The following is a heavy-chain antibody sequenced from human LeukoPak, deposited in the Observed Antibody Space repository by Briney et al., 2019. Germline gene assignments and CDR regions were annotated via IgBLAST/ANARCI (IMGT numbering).Heavy chain of an antibody. Sequence: SGGSLRLSCAASGFTFSSYGMHWVRQAPGKGLEWVAVIWYDGSNKYYADSVKGRFTISRDNSKNTLYLQMNSLRAEDTAVYYCARDPRYYDSSGEFDYWGQGTLVTVSS. CDR1: GFTFSSYG. CDR3: ARDPRYYDSSGEFDY. D-gene: IGHD3-22*01. V-gene: IGHV3-33*01. CDR2: IWYDGSNK. J-gene: IGHJ4*02.